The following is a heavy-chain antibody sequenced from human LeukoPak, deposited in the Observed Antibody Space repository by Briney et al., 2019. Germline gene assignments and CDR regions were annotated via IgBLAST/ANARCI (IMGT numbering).Heavy chain of an antibody. CDR2: FDPEDGET. J-gene: IGHJ4*02. CDR3: ARGEYYDSSGYWNFDY. D-gene: IGHD3-22*01. V-gene: IGHV1-24*01. CDR1: GYTLTELS. Sequence: ASVKVSCKVSGYTLTELSMHWVRQAPGKGLEWMGGFDPEDGETIYAQKFQGRVTMTRDTSTSTVYMELSSPRSEDTAVYYCARGEYYDSSGYWNFDYWGQGTLVTVSS.